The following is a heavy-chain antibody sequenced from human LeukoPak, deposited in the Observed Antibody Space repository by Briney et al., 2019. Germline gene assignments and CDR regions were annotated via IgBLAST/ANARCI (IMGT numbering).Heavy chain of an antibody. V-gene: IGHV4-38-2*02. J-gene: IGHJ5*02. CDR3: ARECSSTTCYTRSFDP. D-gene: IGHD2-2*02. CDR1: GYSISSGYY. CDR2: IYHSGST. Sequence: PSETLSLTCTVSGYSISSGYYWGWIRQPPGKGLEWIGNIYHSGSTYYSPSLKSRVTMSRDTSKNQFSLNLNSVTATDTAVYYCARECSSTTCYTRSFDPWGQGTLVTVSS.